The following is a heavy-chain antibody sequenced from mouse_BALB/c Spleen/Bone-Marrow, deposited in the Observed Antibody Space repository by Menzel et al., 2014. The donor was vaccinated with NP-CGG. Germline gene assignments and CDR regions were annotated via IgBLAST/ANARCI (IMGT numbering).Heavy chain of an antibody. CDR1: DNTFTSYD. J-gene: IGHJ1*01. V-gene: IGHV1S56*01. D-gene: IGHD1-2*01. CDR3: VRSRLRDWYFDV. CDR2: IFPGDSTT. Sequence: VMLVESGVELVKPGASVKLSCKASDNTFTSYDINWVRQRPEQGLEWIGWIFPGDSTTKYNEKFKGKATLSTDKSSSTVHMQLSRLTSEDSAVYFCVRSRLRDWYFDVWGAGTTVTISS.